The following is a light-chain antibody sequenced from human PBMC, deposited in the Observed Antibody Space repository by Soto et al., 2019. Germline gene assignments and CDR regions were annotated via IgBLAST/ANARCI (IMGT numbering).Light chain of an antibody. V-gene: IGKV3-15*01. CDR1: QSVSSN. CDR2: GAS. CDR3: QQYNNWPLT. J-gene: IGKJ4*01. Sequence: EIVMTQSPATLSVSPGERATLSCRASQSVSSNLAWYQQKPGQAPRLLIYGASTRATGIPARFSGSGSGTEFTLTISSLQSQDFAVYYCQQYNNWPLTFVGATKVVIK.